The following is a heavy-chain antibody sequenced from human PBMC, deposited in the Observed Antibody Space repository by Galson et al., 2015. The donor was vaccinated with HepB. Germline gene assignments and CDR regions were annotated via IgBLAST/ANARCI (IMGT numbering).Heavy chain of an antibody. Sequence: SLRLSCAASGFTFSGYAMHWVRQAPGKGLEWVAVIANDGSTRYYADPVKGRFTITRDNSKNTLYMQMNSRRAEDTAVYYCASHIYWGQGTSVTVSS. CDR2: IANDGSTR. CDR3: ASHIY. J-gene: IGHJ4*02. V-gene: IGHV3-30*04. CDR1: GFTFSGYA.